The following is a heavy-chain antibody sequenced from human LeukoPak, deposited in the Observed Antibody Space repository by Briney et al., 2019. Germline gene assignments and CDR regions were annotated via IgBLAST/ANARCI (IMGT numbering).Heavy chain of an antibody. CDR3: AKDSYVSGRPLHTFDV. Sequence: GSLRLSCAASGFTFAIHAMTWVRQAPGKGLEWVSGISGDGASTHYAESVKGQFTISRDNSQNTLFLQMNSLGVEDTAIYYCAKDSYVSGRPLHTFDVWGQGTMVTVPS. J-gene: IGHJ3*01. CDR2: ISGDGAST. V-gene: IGHV3-23*01. D-gene: IGHD3-10*01. CDR1: GFTFAIHA.